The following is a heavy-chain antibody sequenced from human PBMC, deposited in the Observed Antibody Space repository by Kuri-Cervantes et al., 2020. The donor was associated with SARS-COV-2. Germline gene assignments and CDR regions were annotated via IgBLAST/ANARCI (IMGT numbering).Heavy chain of an antibody. CDR1: DVSMSSYY. J-gene: IGHJ6*03. V-gene: IGHV4-4*07. CDR3: ARGGGSYFYYYYYMDV. D-gene: IGHD1-26*01. Sequence: SETLSLTCNVSDVSMSSYYWTWIRQSAGKGLEWIGRIYTSGNTKYNPSLKSRVTMSIDTSKNQFSLKLSSVTAADTAVYYCARGGGSYFYYYYYMDVWGKGTTVTVSS. CDR2: IYTSGNT.